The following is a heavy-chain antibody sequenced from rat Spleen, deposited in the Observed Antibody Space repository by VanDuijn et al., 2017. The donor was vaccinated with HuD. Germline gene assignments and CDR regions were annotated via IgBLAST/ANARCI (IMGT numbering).Heavy chain of an antibody. V-gene: IGHV5-62*01. CDR2: ISSSSGT. D-gene: IGHD1-4*01. J-gene: IGHJ4*01. CDR1: GFTFNNYW. CDR3: ARNDFPGITGVMDA. Sequence: VQLVESGGGLVQPGRSLKLSCVASGFTFNNYWMTWIRQAPGKGLDWVAYISSSSGTVYADAVKGRFTISRDNAKNTLYLEINSLRSEDSAIYYCARNDFPGITGVMDAWGQGTSVTVSS.